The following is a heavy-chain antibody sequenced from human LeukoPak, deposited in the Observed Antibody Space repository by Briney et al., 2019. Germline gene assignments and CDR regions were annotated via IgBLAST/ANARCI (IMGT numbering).Heavy chain of an antibody. J-gene: IGHJ3*02. CDR3: ARGEWLLDAFDI. CDR1: GFTFSSYS. D-gene: IGHD3-3*01. V-gene: IGHV3-21*01. CDR2: ISSSSSYI. Sequence: GGSLRLSCAASGFTFSSYSMNWVRQAPGKGLEWVSSISSSSSYIYYADSVKGRFTISRDNAKNSLYLQMNSLRAEDTAVYYCARGEWLLDAFDIWGQGTMVTVSS.